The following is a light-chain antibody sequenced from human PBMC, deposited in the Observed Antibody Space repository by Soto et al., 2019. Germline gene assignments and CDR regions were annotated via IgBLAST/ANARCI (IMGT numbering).Light chain of an antibody. J-gene: IGLJ1*01. CDR2: DDN. V-gene: IGLV1-51*01. CDR1: SSNIGGNS. CDR3: GSWDSSLSAYV. Sequence: QSVLTQPPSVSAAPGQKVTISCSGSSSNIGGNSVSWYQQLPGTAPKLLIYDDNKRPSGIPDRFSGSKSGTSATLGITGFQTGDDAYYYCGSWDSSLSAYVFXTGTKVTVL.